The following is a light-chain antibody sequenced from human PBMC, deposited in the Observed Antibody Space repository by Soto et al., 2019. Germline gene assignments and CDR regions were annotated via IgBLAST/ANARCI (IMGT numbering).Light chain of an antibody. CDR1: QSVSSN. J-gene: IGKJ2*01. CDR2: GAS. V-gene: IGKV3-15*01. CDR3: KQYNNWPYT. Sequence: EIVMTQSPATLSVSPGERATLSCRASQSVSSNLAWYQQKLGQAPRLLINGASTRATGIPARFSGSGSGTEFTLTISSVQSEDFALCYCKQYNNWPYTFGQGTKLVIK.